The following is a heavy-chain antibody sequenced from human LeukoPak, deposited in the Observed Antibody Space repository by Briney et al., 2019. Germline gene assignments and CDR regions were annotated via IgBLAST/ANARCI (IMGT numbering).Heavy chain of an antibody. J-gene: IGHJ6*02. D-gene: IGHD2-2*01. V-gene: IGHV4-39*07. CDR1: GVSISSSSYY. CDR2: IYYSGST. Sequence: SETLPLTCTVSGVSISSSSYYWGWIRQPPGKGLEWIGSIYYSGSTYYNPSLKSRVTISVDTSKNQFSLKLSSVTAADTAVYYCARGRRRIVVVPAAPYGMDVWGQGTTVTVSS. CDR3: ARGRRRIVVVPAAPYGMDV.